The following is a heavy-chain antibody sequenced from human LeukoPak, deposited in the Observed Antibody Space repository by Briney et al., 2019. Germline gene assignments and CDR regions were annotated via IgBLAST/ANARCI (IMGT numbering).Heavy chain of an antibody. V-gene: IGHV4-61*01. CDR3: ARSPVAAGPTLGNY. CDR2: IYYSGST. Sequence: SETLSLTCTVSGGSVSSGSYYWSWIRQPPGKGLERIGYIYYSGSTNYNPSLKSRVTISVDTSKNQFSLKLSSVTAADTAVYYCARSPVAAGPTLGNYWGQGTLVTVSS. D-gene: IGHD6-13*01. J-gene: IGHJ4*02. CDR1: GGSVSSGSYY.